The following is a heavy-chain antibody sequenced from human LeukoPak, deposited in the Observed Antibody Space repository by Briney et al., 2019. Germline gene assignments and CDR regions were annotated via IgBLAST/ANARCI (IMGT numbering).Heavy chain of an antibody. D-gene: IGHD3-22*01. CDR2: INHSGST. V-gene: IGHV4-34*01. Sequence: PSETLSLTCAVYGGSFSGYYWSWIRQPPGKGLEWIGEINHSGSTNYNPSLKSRVTISVDTSKNQFSLKLSSVTAADTAVYYCARERYDSSGYYYYYYYYMDVWGKGTTVTISS. CDR1: GGSFSGYY. J-gene: IGHJ6*03. CDR3: ARERYDSSGYYYYYYYYMDV.